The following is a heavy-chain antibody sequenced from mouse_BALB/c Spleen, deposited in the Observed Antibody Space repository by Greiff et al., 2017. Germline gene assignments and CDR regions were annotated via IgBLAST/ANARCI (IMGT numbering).Heavy chain of an antibody. J-gene: IGHJ4*01. Sequence: VQLQESGPGLVAPSQSLSITCTVSGFSLTGYGVNWVRQPPGKGLEWLGMIWGDGSTDYNSALKSRLSISKDNSKSQVFLKMNSLQTDDTARYYCARDHYYGYKGMDYWGQGTSVTVSS. CDR2: IWGDGST. CDR3: ARDHYYGYKGMDY. D-gene: IGHD1-2*01. CDR1: GFSLTGYG. V-gene: IGHV2-6-7*01.